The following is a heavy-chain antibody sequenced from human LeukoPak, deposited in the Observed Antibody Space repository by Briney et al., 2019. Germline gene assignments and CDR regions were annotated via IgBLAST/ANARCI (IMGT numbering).Heavy chain of an antibody. Sequence: GGSLRLSCAASGFTFSGYAMNWVRQAPGRGLEWLSHISSTGGTIYYADSVKGRLTVSRDNAKNSLYLQMNSLRAEDTAVYYCAKSDPYGDSLIEIWGQGALVTVSS. D-gene: IGHD4-17*01. CDR2: ISSTGGTI. CDR3: AKSDPYGDSLIEI. CDR1: GFTFSGYA. J-gene: IGHJ4*02. V-gene: IGHV3-48*03.